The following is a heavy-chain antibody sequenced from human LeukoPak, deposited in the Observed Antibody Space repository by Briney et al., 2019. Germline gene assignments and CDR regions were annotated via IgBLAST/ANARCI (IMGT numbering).Heavy chain of an antibody. CDR3: ARVPSITIFGVVTPSYFDY. J-gene: IGHJ4*02. CDR1: GGSVSSGSYY. CDR2: IYYSGST. V-gene: IGHV4-61*01. D-gene: IGHD3-3*01. Sequence: KPSETLSLTCTVSGGSVSSGSYYWSWIRQPPGKGLEWIGYIYYSGSTNYNPSLKSRVTISVDTSKNQFSLKLSSVTAADTAVYYCARVPSITIFGVVTPSYFDYWGQGTLVTVSS.